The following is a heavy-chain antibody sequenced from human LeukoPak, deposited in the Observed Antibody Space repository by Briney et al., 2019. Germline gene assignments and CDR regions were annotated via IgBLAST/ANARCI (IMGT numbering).Heavy chain of an antibody. CDR2: IIPIFGTA. J-gene: IGHJ5*02. CDR1: GGTFSSYA. V-gene: IGHV1-69*05. Sequence: ASVKVSCKASGGTFSSYAISWVRQAPGQGLEWMGGIIPIFGTANYAQKFQGRVTITTDESTSTAYMELSSLRSEDTPVYYCARVPPPLQQTEYNWFDPWGQGTLVTVSS. D-gene: IGHD6-13*01. CDR3: ARVPPPLQQTEYNWFDP.